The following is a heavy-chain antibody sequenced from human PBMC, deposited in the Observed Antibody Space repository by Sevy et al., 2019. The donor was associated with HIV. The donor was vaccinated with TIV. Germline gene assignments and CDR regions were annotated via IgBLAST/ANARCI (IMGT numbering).Heavy chain of an antibody. V-gene: IGHV3-7*01. D-gene: IGHD6-13*01. J-gene: IGHJ5*02. CDR1: GFTFSNYW. CDR3: ARSVRAAGTFDP. Sequence: VGSLRLSCAASGFTFSNYWMSWVRQAPGKGLEWVASIKQDGSEKYYVDSVKGRFTISRDNAKNSLFVQMNSLRAEDTAMYFCARSVRAAGTFDPWGQGTLVTVSS. CDR2: IKQDGSEK.